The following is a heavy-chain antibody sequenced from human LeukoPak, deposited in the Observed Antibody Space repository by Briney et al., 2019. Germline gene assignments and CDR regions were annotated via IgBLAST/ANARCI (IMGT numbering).Heavy chain of an antibody. CDR1: GFSFSTYV. J-gene: IGHJ4*02. Sequence: GGSLRLSCAASGFSFSTYVTSWVRQAPGKGLEWVSGISGSAGTTYYADSVKGRFTISRDNSKNTLYLQMNSLRAEDTAVYYCAKDQTVGDGHIDFEYWGQGTLVTVSS. D-gene: IGHD5-24*01. CDR2: ISGSAGTT. V-gene: IGHV3-23*01. CDR3: AKDQTVGDGHIDFEY.